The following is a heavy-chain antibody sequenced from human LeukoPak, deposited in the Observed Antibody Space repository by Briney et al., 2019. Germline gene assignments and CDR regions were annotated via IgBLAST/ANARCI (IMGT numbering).Heavy chain of an antibody. CDR2: ISADNGNT. V-gene: IGHV1-18*01. J-gene: IGHJ3*02. D-gene: IGHD3-16*01. CDR1: GYTFTTYG. CDR3: ARRAGGAFDI. Sequence: ASVKVSCKASGYTFTTYGISWVRQAPGQGLEWIGWISADNGNTNYEQKFQGRVAMTTDTSTGTAYMELRSLRSDDTAVYFCARRAGGAFDIWGQGTMVTVSS.